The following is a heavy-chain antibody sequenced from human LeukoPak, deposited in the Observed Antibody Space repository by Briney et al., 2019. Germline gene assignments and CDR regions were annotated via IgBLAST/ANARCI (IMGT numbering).Heavy chain of an antibody. CDR1: GFTFNTYW. CDR3: ASSGWGETIFDY. V-gene: IGHV3-74*01. Sequence: GGSLRLSCAASGFTFNTYWMHWVRQAPGEGLVWVSRINSDGSITNYADSVKGRFTISRDNAKNTLYLQMNSLRAEDTAVYYCASSGWGETIFDYWGQGTLVTVSS. CDR2: INSDGSIT. J-gene: IGHJ4*02. D-gene: IGHD6-19*01.